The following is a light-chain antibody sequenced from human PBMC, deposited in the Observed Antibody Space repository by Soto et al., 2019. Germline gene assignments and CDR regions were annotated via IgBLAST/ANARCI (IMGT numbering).Light chain of an antibody. CDR2: RAS. CDR1: QSVSSN. V-gene: IGKV3-15*01. J-gene: IGKJ2*01. Sequence: EIVMTQSPVTLSVSPGERATLSCRASQSVSSNLAWYQQKPGQAPRLIIYRASIRPTGIPATFSGSGSGTEFTLTISSLQSEDFAVYYCQQYDKWPPNYTFGQGTKLE. CDR3: QQYDKWPPNYT.